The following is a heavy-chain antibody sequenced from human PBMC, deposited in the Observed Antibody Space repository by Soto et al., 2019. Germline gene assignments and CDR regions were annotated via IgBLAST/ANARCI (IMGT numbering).Heavy chain of an antibody. Sequence: EVQLVETGGGLIQPGGSLRLSCAASGFSVGTNYMSWVRQAPGKGLEWVSAIYSGGTTYYADSVEGRFTISRDNSKNTLYLQIHSLRAEDTAVYYCARGYSGSQGQLAVDYWGQGTLVTVST. CDR3: ARGYSGSQGQLAVDY. D-gene: IGHD1-26*01. V-gene: IGHV3-53*02. CDR1: GFSVGTNY. J-gene: IGHJ4*02. CDR2: IYSGGTT.